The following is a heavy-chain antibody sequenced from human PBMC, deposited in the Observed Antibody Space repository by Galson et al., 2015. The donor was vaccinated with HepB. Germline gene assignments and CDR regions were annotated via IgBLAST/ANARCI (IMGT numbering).Heavy chain of an antibody. CDR1: GFTFDDYG. J-gene: IGHJ5*02. V-gene: IGHV3-20*04. CDR3: TRCCDYVWGHNWFDP. D-gene: IGHD3-16*01. CDR2: INWSGSST. Sequence: LRLSCAASGFTFDDYGMSWVRQAPGKGLEWISNINWSGSSTSYADSVKGRFTISRDNAQNSLYLQMNSLRAEDTALYYCTRCCDYVWGHNWFDPWGQGTLVSVSS.